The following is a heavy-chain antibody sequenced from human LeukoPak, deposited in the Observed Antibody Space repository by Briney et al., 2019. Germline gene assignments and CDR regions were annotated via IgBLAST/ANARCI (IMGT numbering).Heavy chain of an antibody. CDR3: AKAEGITMIVVVITPFDY. CDR2: ISGSGGGT. D-gene: IGHD3-22*01. Sequence: GGSLRLFCAASGFTFSSYAMSWVRQAPGKGREWVSAISGSGGGTYYADSVKGRFTISRDESKNTLYLQNNSLRAEDTAVYYCAKAEGITMIVVVITPFDYWGQGTLVTVSS. J-gene: IGHJ4*02. CDR1: GFTFSSYA. V-gene: IGHV3-23*01.